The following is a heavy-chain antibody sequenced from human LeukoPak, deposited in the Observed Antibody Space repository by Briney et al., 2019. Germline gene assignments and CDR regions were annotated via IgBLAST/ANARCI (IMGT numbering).Heavy chain of an antibody. D-gene: IGHD1-1*01. J-gene: IGHJ4*02. CDR3: ARGGTILYDY. V-gene: IGHV1-46*01. Sequence: ASVKVSCKASAYTFTGYYIHWVRQAPGQGLEWVGIIDPRDGSANSAQQIQGRITVTRDTSTGTVYMDLSSLRSEDTAIYYCARGGTILYDYWGQGTQVTVSS. CDR1: AYTFTGYY. CDR2: IDPRDGSA.